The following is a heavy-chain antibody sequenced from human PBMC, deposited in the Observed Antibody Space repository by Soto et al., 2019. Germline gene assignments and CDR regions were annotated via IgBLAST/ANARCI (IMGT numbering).Heavy chain of an antibody. D-gene: IGHD3-10*01. V-gene: IGHV4-59*01. CDR2: IYYSGST. CDR3: ARDRVTMFRGATTRWIDP. Sequence: PSETLSLTCTVSGGSISNYYWSWIRQPPGKGLEWIGYIYYSGSTNYNPSFKSRVTISVDTSKNQFSLKLSSVTAADTAVYYCARDRVTMFRGATTRWIDPWGQGTLVTVSS. CDR1: GGSISNYY. J-gene: IGHJ5*02.